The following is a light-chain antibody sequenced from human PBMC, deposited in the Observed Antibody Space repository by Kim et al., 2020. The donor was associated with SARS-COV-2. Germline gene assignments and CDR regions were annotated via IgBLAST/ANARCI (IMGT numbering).Light chain of an antibody. V-gene: IGLV2-8*01. CDR2: EVS. J-gene: IGLJ3*02. CDR1: RKYVGCYNY. CDR3: SSYAGSNKV. Sequence: GPSITSACTVPRKYVGCYNYFSWYHQHPGKAPKLMIYEVSKRPAGVPDRFSGSKSGNTASLTVSGLQAEDEADYYCSSYAGSNKVFGGGTQLTVL.